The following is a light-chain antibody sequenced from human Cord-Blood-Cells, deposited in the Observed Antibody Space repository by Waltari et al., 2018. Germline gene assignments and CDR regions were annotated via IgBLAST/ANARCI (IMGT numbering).Light chain of an antibody. Sequence: EIVMTQSPATLSASPGERATPSCRASQSVSSNLASYQQKPGQAPRLLIYGASTRATGIPARFSGSGSGTEFTLTISSLQSEDFAVYYCQQYNNWPPLTFGGGTKVEIK. CDR1: QSVSSN. J-gene: IGKJ4*01. V-gene: IGKV3-15*01. CDR2: GAS. CDR3: QQYNNWPPLT.